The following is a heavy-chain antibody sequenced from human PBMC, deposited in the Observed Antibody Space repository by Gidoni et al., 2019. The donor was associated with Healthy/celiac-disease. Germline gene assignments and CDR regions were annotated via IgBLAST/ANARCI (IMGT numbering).Heavy chain of an antibody. CDR3: AREGGSYGVDY. J-gene: IGHJ4*02. V-gene: IGHV4-59*01. Sequence: QVQLHESGPGLVKPSATLSPTCTVSGGSISSYYWSWIRQPPGKGLEWTGYIDYSGSTNYNPSLKGRVAISVDTSKNQFSLKLSSVTAADTAVYYCAREGGSYGVDYWGQGTLVTVSS. D-gene: IGHD1-26*01. CDR1: GGSISSYY. CDR2: IDYSGST.